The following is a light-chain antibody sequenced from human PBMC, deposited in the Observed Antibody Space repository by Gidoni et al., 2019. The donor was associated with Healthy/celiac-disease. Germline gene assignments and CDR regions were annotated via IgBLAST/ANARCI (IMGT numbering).Light chain of an antibody. CDR2: DAS. CDR3: QQRSNWLT. CDR1: QSVSSY. Sequence: EIVLTQSPATLSLSPGERAPLSCRASQSVSSYLAWYQHKPGPAPRLLIYDASNRATGIPARFSGSGSGTDFTPTSSSLEPEDFAVYYCQQRSNWLTFGQGTKVEIK. J-gene: IGKJ1*01. V-gene: IGKV3-11*01.